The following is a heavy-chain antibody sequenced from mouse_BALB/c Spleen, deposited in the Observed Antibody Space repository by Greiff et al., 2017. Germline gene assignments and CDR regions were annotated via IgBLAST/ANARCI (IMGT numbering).Heavy chain of an antibody. CDR1: GYTFTSYW. D-gene: IGHD4-1*01. CDR3: ARPTNFAWFAY. V-gene: IGHV1S81*02. J-gene: IGHJ3*01. Sequence: QVQLQQPGAELVKPGASVKLSCKASGYTFTSYWMHWVKQRPGQGLEWIGEINPSNGRTNYNEKFKSKATLTVDKSSSTAYMQLSSLTSEDSAVYYGARPTNFAWFAYWGQGTLVTVSA. CDR2: INPSNGRT.